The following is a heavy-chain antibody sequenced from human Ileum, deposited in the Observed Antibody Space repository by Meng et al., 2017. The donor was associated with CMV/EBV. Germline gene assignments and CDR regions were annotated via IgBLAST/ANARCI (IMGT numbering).Heavy chain of an antibody. CDR3: ARDYSTHYSIDY. D-gene: IGHD2/OR15-2a*01. CDR1: GFTFSSYK. CDR2: ISSNSRYI. V-gene: IGHV3-21*02. Sequence: EGELVGSGAGLFKPGESLRLSCAASGFTFSSYKINWVRQAPGKGLEWVSSISSNSRYIYYADSVKGRFTISRDNTKNSLYLQMNSLRVEDTAVYYCARDYSTHYSIDYWGQGTLVTVSS. J-gene: IGHJ4*02.